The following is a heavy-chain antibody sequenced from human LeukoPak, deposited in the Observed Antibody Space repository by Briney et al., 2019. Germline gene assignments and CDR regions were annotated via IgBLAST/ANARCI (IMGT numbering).Heavy chain of an antibody. V-gene: IGHV3-20*01. CDR3: ARDKMVGSGSYYPNWFDP. Sequence: PGGSLRLSCAASGFTLGSKKMTWVGQPPGRGRGWVLVFIWGGGSTGYADSVKGRFTISRDNAKNSLYLQMNSLRAEDTALYHCARDKMVGSGSYYPNWFDPWGQGTLVTVSS. D-gene: IGHD3-10*01. CDR1: GFTLGSKK. J-gene: IGHJ5*02. CDR2: FIWGGGST.